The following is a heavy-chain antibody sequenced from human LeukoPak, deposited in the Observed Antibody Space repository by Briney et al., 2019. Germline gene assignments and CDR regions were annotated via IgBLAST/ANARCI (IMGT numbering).Heavy chain of an antibody. CDR1: GYTFTSYY. D-gene: IGHD6-6*01. CDR3: ARSGQLYYFDY. J-gene: IGHJ4*02. V-gene: IGHV1-46*01. CDR2: INPSGGST. Sequence: ASVKVSCKASGYTFTSYYMHWVRQAPGQGLEWMGIINPSGGSTSYAQKFQGRVTMTRDMSTSTVYMELSSLRSEDTAVYYCARSGQLYYFDYWGQGTLVTVSS.